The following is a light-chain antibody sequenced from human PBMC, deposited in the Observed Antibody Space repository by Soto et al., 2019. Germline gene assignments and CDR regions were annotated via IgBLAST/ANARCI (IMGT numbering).Light chain of an antibody. Sequence: DIQMTQSPSSLSASVGDRVTITCRASQSISSYLNWYQQKPGKAPKLLIYAASSLQSGVPSRFSGSGSGTDFTLTIRSLQPEDFATYYCQQSYSTPWTFGQGTKVDNK. V-gene: IGKV1-39*01. J-gene: IGKJ1*01. CDR1: QSISSY. CDR3: QQSYSTPWT. CDR2: AAS.